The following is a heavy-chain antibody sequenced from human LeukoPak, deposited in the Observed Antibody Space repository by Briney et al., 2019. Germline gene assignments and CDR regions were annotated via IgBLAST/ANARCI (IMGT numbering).Heavy chain of an antibody. Sequence: ASVTVSCKASGYPFAGYGISWVRQAPGQGLEWMGWNTAYSGDTNYAQTLQGRVTMTTDTSTSTAYMELSRLRSDETAVYYCARASGERYIDWLSAWFDPWGQGTLVTVSS. J-gene: IGHJ5*02. CDR2: NTAYSGDT. CDR1: GYPFAGYG. CDR3: ARASGERYIDWLSAWFDP. V-gene: IGHV1-18*01. D-gene: IGHD3-9*01.